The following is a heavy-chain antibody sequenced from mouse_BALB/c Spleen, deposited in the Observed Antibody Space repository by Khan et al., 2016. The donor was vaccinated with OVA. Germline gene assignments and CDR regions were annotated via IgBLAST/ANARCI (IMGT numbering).Heavy chain of an antibody. CDR1: GFTFSTYG. V-gene: IGHV5-6*01. D-gene: IGHD1-1*01. Sequence: EVELVESGGDLVKPGGSLKLSCAASGFTFSTYGMSWVRQAPDKRLEWVATVSTGGSYTYYPASVKGRFTISRDHAKNTLYLQTSGLRSEDTAMFYGTRLAYYYDSEGFAYWGQGTLVTVSA. CDR3: TRLAYYYDSEGFAY. CDR2: VSTGGSYT. J-gene: IGHJ3*01.